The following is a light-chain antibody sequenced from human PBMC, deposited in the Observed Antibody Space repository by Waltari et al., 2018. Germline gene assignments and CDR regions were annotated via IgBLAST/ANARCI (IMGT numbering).Light chain of an antibody. CDR2: INSDGSH. CDR3: QTGGHGTWV. J-gene: IGLJ3*02. Sequence: GASVKLTCTLDSGHITNVVAWHQQHPERGPRYLMKINSDGSHSKGDEIPDRFSGSSSGAERYLTISSVQSDDEADYYCQTGGHGTWVFGGGTKLNVL. V-gene: IGLV4-69*01. CDR1: SGHITNV.